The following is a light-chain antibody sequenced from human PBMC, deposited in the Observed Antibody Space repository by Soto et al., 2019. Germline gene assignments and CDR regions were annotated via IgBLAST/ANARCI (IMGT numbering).Light chain of an antibody. CDR2: AAT. CDR3: QQSYTNLMWT. J-gene: IGKJ1*01. CDR1: QSISTY. V-gene: IGKV1-39*01. Sequence: DIQMTQSPSSLSASVGDRVTITCRARQSISTYSNCYQQKPGKAPRLLIFAATRLQRGVPSRFTGSGVRTDFTLTNNSLQPEDFASYYCQQSYTNLMWTFGQVTKVDIK.